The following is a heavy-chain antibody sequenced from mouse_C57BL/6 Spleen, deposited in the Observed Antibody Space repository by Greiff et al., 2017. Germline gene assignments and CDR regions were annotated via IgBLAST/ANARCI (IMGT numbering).Heavy chain of an antibody. Sequence: QVQLKESGAELAQPGASVKLSCKASGYTFTSYWMHWVKQRPGQGLEWIGYITPSSGYTTYNQKFKDKATLTADKSSSTAYMQLSSLTYEDSAVYYCARNPYFDYWGQGTTLTVSS. J-gene: IGHJ2*01. V-gene: IGHV1-7*01. CDR3: ARNPYFDY. CDR1: GYTFTSYW. CDR2: ITPSSGYT.